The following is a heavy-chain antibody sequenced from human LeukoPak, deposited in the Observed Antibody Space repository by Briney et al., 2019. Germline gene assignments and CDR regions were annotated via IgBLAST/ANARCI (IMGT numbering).Heavy chain of an antibody. V-gene: IGHV4-61*02. J-gene: IGHJ4*02. Sequence: SETLSLTCTVSGGSISRGSYYWSWIRQPDGKGLEWIGRIYTSGSTNYNPSLKSRVTISVDTSKNQFSLKLSSVTAADTAVYYCARMVRRTFHFDYWGQGTLVTVSS. D-gene: IGHD3-16*01. CDR2: IYTSGST. CDR3: ARMVRRTFHFDY. CDR1: GGSISRGSYY.